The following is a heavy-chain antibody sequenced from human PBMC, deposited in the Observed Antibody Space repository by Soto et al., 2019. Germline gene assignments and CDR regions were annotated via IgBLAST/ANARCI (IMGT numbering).Heavy chain of an antibody. CDR3: ARGGGTPFAY. Sequence: QVQLVQSGAEVKKPGASVKVSCKASGYTFTGYYMHWVRQAPGQGPEWMGWINPNSGGTTYAQKFQGGVTVTGAPPISNATMERGSRSSDDTPGYYWARGGGTPFAYWAQGPLAPVPS. J-gene: IGHJ4*02. CDR1: GYTFTGYY. D-gene: IGHD3-16*01. V-gene: IGHV1-2*02. CDR2: INPNSGGT.